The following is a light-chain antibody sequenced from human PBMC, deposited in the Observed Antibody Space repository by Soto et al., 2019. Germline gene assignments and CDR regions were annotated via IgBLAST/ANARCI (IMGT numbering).Light chain of an antibody. CDR1: SSDVGGYNY. Sequence: QSVLTQPASVSGSPGQSITISCTGTSSDVGGYNYVSWYQQHPGKAPKLMICEVSNRPSGVSNRFSGSKSGNTASLTISGLQAEDEADYYCSSYTSTSTDVFGTGTKVTVL. V-gene: IGLV2-14*01. J-gene: IGLJ1*01. CDR2: EVS. CDR3: SSYTSTSTDV.